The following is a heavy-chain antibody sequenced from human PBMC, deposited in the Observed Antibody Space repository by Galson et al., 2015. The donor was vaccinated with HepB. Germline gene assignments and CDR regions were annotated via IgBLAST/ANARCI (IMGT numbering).Heavy chain of an antibody. CDR3: ARETPDTYYFDA. Sequence: SVKVSCKASGYTLTNYHFHWVRQAPGQGPEWMGKIFAGGGSTRFAERFQGRVTLTRDSATSTIYMEVSSLRSDDTAVYYCARETPDTYYFDAWGQGTRVTLSS. CDR2: IFAGGGST. J-gene: IGHJ4*02. V-gene: IGHV1-46*01. D-gene: IGHD2-15*01. CDR1: GYTLTNYH.